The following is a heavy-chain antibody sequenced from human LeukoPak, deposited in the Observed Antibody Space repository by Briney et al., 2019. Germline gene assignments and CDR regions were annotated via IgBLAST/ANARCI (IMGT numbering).Heavy chain of an antibody. CDR3: ARASYGVAGSDY. J-gene: IGHJ4*02. D-gene: IGHD6-19*01. CDR1: GFTFNDYH. V-gene: IGHV3-11*01. CDR2: MSSSGSTI. Sequence: GGSLRLSCAASGFTFNDYHMGWIRQAPGKGLECVSYMSSSGSTIYYADSVKGRFTISRDNAKNSLYLQMNSLRAEDTAVYYCARASYGVAGSDYWGQGALVTVSS.